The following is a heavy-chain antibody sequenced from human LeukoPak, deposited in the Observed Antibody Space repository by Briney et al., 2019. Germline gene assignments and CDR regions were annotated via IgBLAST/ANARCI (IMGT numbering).Heavy chain of an antibody. D-gene: IGHD2-21*01. J-gene: IGHJ4*02. CDR2: IIPTFGTA. CDR1: GGTFSSYA. CDR3: ACLRFVLGPVYLDY. V-gene: IGHV1-69*13. Sequence: GASVKVSCKASGGTFSSYAISWVRQAPGQGLEWMGGIIPTFGTANYAQKFQGRVTITADESTSTAYMELSSLRSEDTAVYYCACLRFVLGPVYLDYWGQGTLVTVSS.